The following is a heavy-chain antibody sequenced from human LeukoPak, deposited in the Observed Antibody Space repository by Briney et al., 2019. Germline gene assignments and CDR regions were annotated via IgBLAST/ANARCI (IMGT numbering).Heavy chain of an antibody. CDR1: GYTFTGHY. CDR3: ARDHVVVPGGYEAHYYGMDV. J-gene: IGHJ6*02. D-gene: IGHD2-2*01. V-gene: IGHV1-2*02. Sequence: ASVKVSCKASGYTFTGHYMHWVRQTPGQGLEWMGWINPSNGGTDYAQKFQGRVTMTRDTSISTAYMELSRLRSDDTAVYYCARDHVVVPGGYEAHYYGMDVWGQGTTVTVSS. CDR2: INPSNGGT.